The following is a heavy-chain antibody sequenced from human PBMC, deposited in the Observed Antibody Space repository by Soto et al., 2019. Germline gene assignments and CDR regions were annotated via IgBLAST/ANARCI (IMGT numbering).Heavy chain of an antibody. CDR3: ARGIQLWLRRIDHGDSG. V-gene: IGHV1-69*12. CDR1: GGTFSTYA. J-gene: IGHJ4*02. CDR2: IIPMFGTA. D-gene: IGHD5-18*01. Sequence: QVQLVQSGAEVKKPESSVKVSCKAPGGTFSTYAISWVRQAPGQGLEWRGGIIPMFGTANYAQSIQDRVTITADESTDTVFMELSSLRSEGPAVYFCARGIQLWLRRIDHGDSGWGQGTLVTVSS.